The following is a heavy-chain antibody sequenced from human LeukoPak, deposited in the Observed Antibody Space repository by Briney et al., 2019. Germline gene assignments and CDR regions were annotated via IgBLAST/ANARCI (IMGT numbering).Heavy chain of an antibody. CDR1: GFTFSSYS. Sequence: PGGSLRLSCAASGFTFSSYSMNWVRQAPGKGLEWVSSISSSSSYIYYADSVKGRFTISRDNAENSLYLQMNSLRAEDTAVYYCARSLGSIAARPGGFDYWGQGTLVTVSS. D-gene: IGHD6-6*01. V-gene: IGHV3-21*01. CDR2: ISSSSSYI. CDR3: ARSLGSIAARPGGFDY. J-gene: IGHJ4*02.